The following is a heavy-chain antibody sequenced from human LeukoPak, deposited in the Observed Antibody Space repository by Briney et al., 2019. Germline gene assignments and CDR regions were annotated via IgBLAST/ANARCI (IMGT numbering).Heavy chain of an antibody. D-gene: IGHD2-8*02. J-gene: IGHJ5*01. CDR1: GYTLTGYY. CDR3: ARDVPAGDNWFDS. Sequence: GSVKVSCKASGYTLTGYYMHWVRQAPGQGLEWMVWINPNSGGPNYAQKFQGRVPMTRDTSISTAYLELSRLRYEDTAVYYCARDVPAGDNWFDSWGQGNLVTVSS. CDR2: INPNSGGP. V-gene: IGHV1-2*02.